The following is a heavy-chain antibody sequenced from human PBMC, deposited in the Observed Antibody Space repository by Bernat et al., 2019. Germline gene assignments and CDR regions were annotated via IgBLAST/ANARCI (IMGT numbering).Heavy chain of an antibody. CDR3: ARHGGREVIYYFDY. V-gene: IGHV4-59*08. CDR1: GGSISGYY. CDR2: IYYGGST. D-gene: IGHD2-15*01. Sequence: QVQLQGSGPGLVKPSETLSLTYTVSGGSISGYYWSWIRQPPGKGLEWIGYIYYGGSTNYNPSLKSRVTISVDTSKNQFSLKLNSVTAADTAVYYCARHGGREVIYYFDYWGQGTLVTVSS. J-gene: IGHJ4*02.